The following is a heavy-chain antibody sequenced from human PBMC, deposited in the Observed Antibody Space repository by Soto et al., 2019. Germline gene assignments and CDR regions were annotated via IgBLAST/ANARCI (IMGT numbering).Heavy chain of an antibody. CDR1: GSSCIAYY. CDR3: ARPPGYICDWYYFDL. V-gene: IGHV1-2*02. CDR2: ISPKSGGT. Sequence: ASVKVVCKASGSSCIAYYIDWVRQGPAQGFEWMGRISPKSGGTNYAQKFEGRVTMTWDTSLNTAYMELSSLISDDTAVYYCARPPGYICDWYYFDLWGQGTLVTVSS. D-gene: IGHD3-9*01. J-gene: IGHJ4*02.